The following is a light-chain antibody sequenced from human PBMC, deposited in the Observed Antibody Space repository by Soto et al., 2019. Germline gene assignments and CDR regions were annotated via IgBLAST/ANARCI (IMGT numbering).Light chain of an antibody. V-gene: IGLV2-14*01. CDR2: EVS. Sequence: QSALTQPPSASGSPGQSVTITCSGTSSDVGEENYVSWYQQHPGKVPKLMIYEVSNRPSGVSDRFSGSRSGNTASLTISGLQAEDEADYYCSSYTSSTTWVFGGGTKLTVL. J-gene: IGLJ3*02. CDR1: SSDVGEENY. CDR3: SSYTSSTTWV.